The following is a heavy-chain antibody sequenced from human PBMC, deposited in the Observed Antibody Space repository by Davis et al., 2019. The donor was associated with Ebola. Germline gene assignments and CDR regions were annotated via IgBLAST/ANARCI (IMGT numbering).Heavy chain of an antibody. CDR1: GGSFSGYY. CDR3: ARQVGATRYGYYGMDV. J-gene: IGHJ6*02. Sequence: SETLSLTCAVYGGSFSGYYWSWIRQPPGKGLEWIGEINHSGSTNYNPSLKSRVTISVDTSKNQFSLKLSSVTAADTAVYYCARQVGATRYGYYGMDVWGQGTTVTVSS. CDR2: INHSGST. D-gene: IGHD1-26*01. V-gene: IGHV4-34*01.